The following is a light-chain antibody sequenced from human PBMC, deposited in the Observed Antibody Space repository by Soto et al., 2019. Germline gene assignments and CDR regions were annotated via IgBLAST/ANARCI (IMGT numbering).Light chain of an antibody. J-gene: IGKJ2*01. V-gene: IGKV3-20*01. CDR2: GAS. CDR1: QSVSSSY. CDR3: QQDGSSPPFT. Sequence: EIVLTQSPGTLSLSPGERATLSCRASQSVSSSYLAWYQQKPGQAPRLLIYGASSRATGIPDRFSGSGSGTDFTLTVIGLEPEAFPVYYCQQDGSSPPFTFGQGTKLEIK.